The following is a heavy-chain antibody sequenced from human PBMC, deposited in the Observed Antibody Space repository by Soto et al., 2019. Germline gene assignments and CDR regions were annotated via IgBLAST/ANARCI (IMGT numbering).Heavy chain of an antibody. D-gene: IGHD3-22*01. CDR2: ISSSSSTR. CDR3: ARGEGHDSSGYGASKYDYFYGMDV. Sequence: PGGSLRLSCSASGFTFSSHNMNWVRQAPGKGLDWVSYISSSSSTRFYADSVKGRFTISRDNAKNSLYLQMNSLRAEDTAVYYCARGEGHDSSGYGASKYDYFYGMDVWGQGTTVTVSS. CDR1: GFTFSSHN. V-gene: IGHV3-48*01. J-gene: IGHJ6*02.